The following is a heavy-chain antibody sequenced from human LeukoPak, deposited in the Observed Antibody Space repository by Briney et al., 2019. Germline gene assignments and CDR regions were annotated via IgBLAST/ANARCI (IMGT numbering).Heavy chain of an antibody. CDR3: ARDHRLQLENWFDP. D-gene: IGHD1-1*01. J-gene: IGHJ5*02. CDR2: IIPIFDTA. CDR1: GGTFSSYA. V-gene: IGHV1-69*01. Sequence: GSSVKVSCKASGGTFSSYAINWIRQAPGQGLEWMGGIIPIFDTAKYAQKFQGRVTITADESTSTAYMELSGLRSEDTAVYYCARDHRLQLENWFDPWGQGTLVTVSS.